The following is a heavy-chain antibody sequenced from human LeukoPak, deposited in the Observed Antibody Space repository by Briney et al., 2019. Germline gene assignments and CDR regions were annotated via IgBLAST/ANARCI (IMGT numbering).Heavy chain of an antibody. Sequence: GGSLRLSCVASGFSISSHWMRWLRQAPGKGLEWVANIKQDGSEKYDADSVKGRFTISRDNAKNSLYLQMNNLRAEDTAVYYCARDHAPFSTTIDSYWYFDLWGRGTLVTVSS. CDR2: IKQDGSEK. D-gene: IGHD2/OR15-2a*01. CDR1: GFSISSHW. CDR3: ARDHAPFSTTIDSYWYFDL. J-gene: IGHJ2*01. V-gene: IGHV3-7*01.